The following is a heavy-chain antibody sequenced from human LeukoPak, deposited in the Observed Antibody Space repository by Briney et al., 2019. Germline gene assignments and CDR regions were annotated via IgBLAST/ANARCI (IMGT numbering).Heavy chain of an antibody. J-gene: IGHJ4*01. Sequence: GGSLRFSCAASGFTFSDYWMTWVRHAPGKGLEWVANIRQDGKSKSYVDSAKGRFTISRDKAHNSFSLDMTRLPAEDTALYFCWIETWQKYGDFWSGYATHWGQRIPVTVSS. D-gene: IGHD3-3*01. V-gene: IGHV3-7*01. CDR3: WIETWQKYGDFWSGYATH. CDR1: GFTFSDYW. CDR2: IRQDGKSK.